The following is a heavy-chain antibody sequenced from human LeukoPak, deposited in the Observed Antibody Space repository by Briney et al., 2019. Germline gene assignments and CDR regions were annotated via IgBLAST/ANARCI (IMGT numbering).Heavy chain of an antibody. CDR1: GFTFSNAW. CDR3: ARDMGSYAYCGGDCYSRGAFDI. Sequence: GGSLRLSCAASGFTFSNAWMSWVRQAPGKGLEWVGRIKSKTDGGTTDYAAPVKGRFTISRDNSKNTLYLQMNSLRAEDTAVYYCARDMGSYAYCGGDCYSRGAFDIWGQGTMVTVSS. J-gene: IGHJ3*02. D-gene: IGHD2-21*01. CDR2: IKSKTDGGTT. V-gene: IGHV3-15*01.